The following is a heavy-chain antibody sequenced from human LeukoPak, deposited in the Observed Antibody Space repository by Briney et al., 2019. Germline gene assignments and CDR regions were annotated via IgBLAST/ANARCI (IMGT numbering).Heavy chain of an antibody. CDR3: ARGSGGYDY. V-gene: IGHV3-74*01. D-gene: IGHD1-1*01. CDR1: GFTFSSYW. Sequence: GGSLRLSCAASGFTFSSYWMSWVRQAPGKGLVWVSRINSDGSSISYADSVKGRITISRDNAENTLYLQMNSLRAEDTAVYYCARGSGGYDYWGQGTLVTVSS. J-gene: IGHJ4*02. CDR2: INSDGSSI.